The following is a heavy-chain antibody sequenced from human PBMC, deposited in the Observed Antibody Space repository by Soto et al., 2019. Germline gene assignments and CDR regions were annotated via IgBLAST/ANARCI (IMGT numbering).Heavy chain of an antibody. J-gene: IGHJ4*01. V-gene: IGHV3-33*01. Sequence: SLRLSCAASGFTFSSYGMHWVRQAPGKGLEWVAVIWYDGSNKYYADSVKGRFTISRDNSKNTLYLQMNSLRAEDTAVYYCARGIGDCSGCSCYYRGHYFDYWGQGTLVTVSS. CDR2: IWYDGSNK. CDR3: ARGIGDCSGCSCYYRGHYFDY. CDR1: GFTFSSYG. D-gene: IGHD2-15*01.